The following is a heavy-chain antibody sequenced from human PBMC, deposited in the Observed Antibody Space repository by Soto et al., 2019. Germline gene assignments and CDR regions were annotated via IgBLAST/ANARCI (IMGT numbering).Heavy chain of an antibody. V-gene: IGHV4-59*01. J-gene: IGHJ6*03. CDR2: IYYSGST. Sequence: SETLSLTCTVSGGSISSYYWSWIRQPPGKGLEWIGYIYYSGSTNYNPSLKSRVTISVDTSKNQFSLKLSSVTAEDTAVYYCARGLGVPAAHYYYYYMDVWGKGTTVTSP. D-gene: IGHD2-2*01. CDR1: GGSISSYY. CDR3: ARGLGVPAAHYYYYYMDV.